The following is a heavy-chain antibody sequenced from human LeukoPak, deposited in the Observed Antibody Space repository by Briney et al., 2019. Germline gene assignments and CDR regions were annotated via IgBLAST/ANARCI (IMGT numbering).Heavy chain of an antibody. Sequence: GGSLRLSCAASGFTVSSNYMSWVRQAPGKGLEWVSAISGSGGSTYYADSVKGRFTISRDNSKNTLYLQMNSLRAEDTAVYYCAKDLDSGSYPYFDYWGQGTLVTVSS. CDR1: GFTVSSNY. V-gene: IGHV3-23*01. CDR2: ISGSGGST. D-gene: IGHD1-26*01. CDR3: AKDLDSGSYPYFDY. J-gene: IGHJ4*02.